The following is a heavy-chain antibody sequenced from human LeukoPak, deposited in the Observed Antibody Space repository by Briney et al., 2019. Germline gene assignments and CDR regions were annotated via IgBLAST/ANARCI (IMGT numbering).Heavy chain of an antibody. Sequence: SETLSLTCTVSGDSISSDGYSWSWIRQPPGKGLEWIGHIWHSGSTYYNPSLKSRVTISEDRSNNQFSLNLSSVTAADTAVYYCARSIRYWTESSCYRGGNWFDPWGQGTLVTVSS. J-gene: IGHJ5*02. D-gene: IGHD2-2*02. V-gene: IGHV4-30-2*01. CDR1: GDSISSDGYS. CDR2: IWHSGST. CDR3: ARSIRYWTESSCYRGGNWFDP.